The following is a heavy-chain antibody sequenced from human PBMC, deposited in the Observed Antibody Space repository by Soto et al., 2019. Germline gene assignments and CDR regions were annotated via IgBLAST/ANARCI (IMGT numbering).Heavy chain of an antibody. CDR1: GGSFSGYY. CDR3: AREVSWYYYYGMDV. V-gene: IGHV4-34*01. CDR2: INHSGST. Sequence: SETLSLTCAVYGGSFSGYYWSWIRQPPGKGLEWIGEINHSGSTNYNPSLKSRVTISVDTSKNQFSLKLSSVTAADTAVYYCAREVSWYYYYGMDVWGQGTTVTVSS. D-gene: IGHD3-10*01. J-gene: IGHJ6*01.